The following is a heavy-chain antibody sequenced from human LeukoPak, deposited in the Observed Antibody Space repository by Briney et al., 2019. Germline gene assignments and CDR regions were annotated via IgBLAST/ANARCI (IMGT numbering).Heavy chain of an antibody. V-gene: IGHV3-9*01. J-gene: IGHJ4*02. CDR3: AKDMNSYGSGSSYNPWGPFDS. D-gene: IGHD3-10*01. CDR1: GFTFDNA. CDR2: IAWNSGNT. Sequence: PGRSLRLSCAASGFTFDNAMHWVRQAPGKGLEWVSGIAWNSGNTGSAGSVKGRFTISRDNAENSLSLQMNSLTPEDTAFYFCAKDMNSYGSGSSYNPWGPFDSWGQGTLVTVSS.